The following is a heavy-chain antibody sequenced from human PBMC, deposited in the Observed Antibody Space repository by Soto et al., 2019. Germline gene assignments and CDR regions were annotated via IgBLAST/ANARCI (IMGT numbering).Heavy chain of an antibody. J-gene: IGHJ4*02. D-gene: IGHD3-22*01. Sequence: QLQLQESGPGLVKPSETLSLTCTVSGGSISSSSYYWGWIRQPPGKGLEWIGSIYYSGSTYYNPSPQGLSTTSVDTSKNQISLKLSSVTDADTAVYYCASPITMLVVLTAFDYWGQGTLVTVTT. V-gene: IGHV4-39*01. CDR2: IYYSGST. CDR3: ASPITMLVVLTAFDY. CDR1: GGSISSSSYY.